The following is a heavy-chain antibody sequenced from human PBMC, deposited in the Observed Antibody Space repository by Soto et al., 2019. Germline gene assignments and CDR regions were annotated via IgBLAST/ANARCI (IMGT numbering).Heavy chain of an antibody. Sequence: QVQLVQSGAEVKKPGASVKVSCKASGYNFNSYTISWVRQAPGQGLEWMGRISAYNGNTNYAQKLQGRVTMTTDTSTSTAYMELRSLRCADTAVYPCAGVVGDLGHWFARWVQGNLVTVSS. CDR3: AGVVGDLGHWFAR. V-gene: IGHV1-18*01. CDR2: ISAYNGNT. CDR1: GYNFNSYT. D-gene: IGHD3-10*01. J-gene: IGHJ4*02.